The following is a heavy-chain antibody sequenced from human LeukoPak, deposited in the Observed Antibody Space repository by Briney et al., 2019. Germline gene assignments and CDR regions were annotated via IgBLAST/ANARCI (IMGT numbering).Heavy chain of an antibody. D-gene: IGHD1-20*01. CDR2: ISPYNGNT. V-gene: IGHV1-18*01. Sequence: GASVTVSYKPSVYTLPSYGISWVRQAPGQGLDWMGWISPYNGNTNHAQKIQGRVTVTTDTATSTAYMELGSLRSDDTAVYYCARDPSITGTAHFDYWGQGTLVTVSS. CDR3: ARDPSITGTAHFDY. J-gene: IGHJ4*02. CDR1: VYTLPSYG.